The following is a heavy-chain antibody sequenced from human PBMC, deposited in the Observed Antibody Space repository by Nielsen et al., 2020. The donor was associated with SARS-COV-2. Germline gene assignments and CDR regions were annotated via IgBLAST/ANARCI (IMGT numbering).Heavy chain of an antibody. CDR3: AKMSPPGMAAGSAEYFQY. Sequence: GESLKISCTASGFIFSSYAMSWVRQAPGKGLEWVSAISGSGGRTYYADSVKGRFTISRDKSKNTLYVLMNSLRAEDTAVYYCAKMSPPGMAAGSAEYFQYWGQGTLVTVSS. V-gene: IGHV3-23*01. J-gene: IGHJ1*01. CDR1: GFIFSSYA. CDR2: ISGSGGRT. D-gene: IGHD6-13*01.